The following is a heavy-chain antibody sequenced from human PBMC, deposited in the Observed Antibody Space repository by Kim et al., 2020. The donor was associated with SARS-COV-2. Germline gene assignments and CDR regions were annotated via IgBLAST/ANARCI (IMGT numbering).Heavy chain of an antibody. CDR2: ISYSGRT. J-gene: IGHJ2*01. D-gene: IGHD3-10*01. V-gene: IGHV4-59*01. CDR1: GDSISSYY. CDR3: ARRGSNWNFDL. Sequence: SETLSLTCTVSGDSISSYYWTWIRQAPGKGLEWIGHISYSGRTNYNPSLKSRVTISVDTSKNQFSLNLSSVTAADTAVYYCARRGSNWNFDLWGRGTLVTVSS.